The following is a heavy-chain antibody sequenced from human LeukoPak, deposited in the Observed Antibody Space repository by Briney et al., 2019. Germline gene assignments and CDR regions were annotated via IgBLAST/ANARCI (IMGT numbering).Heavy chain of an antibody. CDR2: IYPGDSDT. Sequence: PGESLKISCKGSGYSFTSYWIGWVRQTPGKGLEWMGIIYPGDSDTRYSPSFQGQVTISADKSISTAYLQWSSLKASDTAMYYCARQGTDDYGDYLYYYYYGMDVWGQGTTVTVSS. D-gene: IGHD4-17*01. CDR3: ARQGTDDYGDYLYYYYYGMDV. CDR1: GYSFTSYW. V-gene: IGHV5-51*01. J-gene: IGHJ6*02.